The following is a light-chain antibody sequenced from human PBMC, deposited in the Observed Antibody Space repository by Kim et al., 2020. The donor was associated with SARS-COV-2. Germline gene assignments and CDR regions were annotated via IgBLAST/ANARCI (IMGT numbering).Light chain of an antibody. CDR3: QQYGSSPPYT. J-gene: IGKJ2*01. V-gene: IGKV3-20*01. CDR1: QSLSSYY. Sequence: EIVLTQSPGTLSLSPGERATLSCRASQSLSSYYLAWYQQKPGQAPRLLIYGASSRATGIPDRFSGSGSGTDFTLTISRLEPEDFAVYYCQQYGSSPPYTFGQGTKLAI. CDR2: GAS.